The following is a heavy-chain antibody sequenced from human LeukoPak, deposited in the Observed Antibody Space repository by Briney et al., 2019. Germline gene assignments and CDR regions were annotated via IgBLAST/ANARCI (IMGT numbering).Heavy chain of an antibody. J-gene: IGHJ4*02. Sequence: PSQTLSLTCTVSGGSISSGDYYWSWIRQPPGKGLEWIGYIYYSGSTYYNPSLKSRVTISVDTSKNQFSLKLSSVTAADTAVYYCAREGDGYNSFYYFDYWGQGTLVTVSS. CDR2: IYYSGST. V-gene: IGHV4-30-4*08. D-gene: IGHD5-24*01. CDR3: AREGDGYNSFYYFDY. CDR1: GGSISSGDYY.